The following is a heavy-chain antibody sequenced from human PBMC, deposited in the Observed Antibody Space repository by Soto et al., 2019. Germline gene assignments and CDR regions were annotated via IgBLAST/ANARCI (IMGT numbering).Heavy chain of an antibody. J-gene: IGHJ4*02. CDR1: GGSFTGHY. CDR2: INHGGST. D-gene: IGHD3-3*01. V-gene: IGHV4-34*01. Sequence: QVQLQQWGAWPLKPSETLSLTCAVYGGSFTGHYCTWIRQPPGKGLEWIGEINHGGSTNYNPSLKSRVTLSIDPSKNQLSLKLSSVTAADTAVYYCARGGTYYDFWGGDYWGQGILVTVSS. CDR3: ARGGTYYDFWGGDY.